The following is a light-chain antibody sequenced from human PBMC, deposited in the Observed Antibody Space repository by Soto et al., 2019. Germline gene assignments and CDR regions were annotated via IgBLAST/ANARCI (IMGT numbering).Light chain of an antibody. V-gene: IGKV3-11*01. CDR3: QQRSDWQT. CDR1: QSVGSY. CDR2: DAS. Sequence: EIVLTQSPATLSLSPGERATLSCRASQSVGSYLAWYQQKPGQAPRLLIYDASNRATGIPARFRGSGSGTDFTLTISSLVPEDFAVYYCQQRSDWQTFGQGTKLEIK. J-gene: IGKJ2*01.